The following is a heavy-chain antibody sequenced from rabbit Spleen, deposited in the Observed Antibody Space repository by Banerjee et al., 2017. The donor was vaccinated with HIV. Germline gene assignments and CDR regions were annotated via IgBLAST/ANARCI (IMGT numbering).Heavy chain of an antibody. D-gene: IGHD4-1*01. Sequence: QSLEESGGDLVKPGASLTLTCTASGFSFSNKAVMCWVRQAPGKGLEWIACIYAGDGHTYYASWAKGRFTISKTSSTTVTLQMTSLTAADTATYFCARGYSGENYAYNLWGQGTLVTVS. CDR2: IYAGDGHT. CDR1: GFSFSNKAV. J-gene: IGHJ4*01. CDR3: ARGYSGENYAYNL. V-gene: IGHV1S40*01.